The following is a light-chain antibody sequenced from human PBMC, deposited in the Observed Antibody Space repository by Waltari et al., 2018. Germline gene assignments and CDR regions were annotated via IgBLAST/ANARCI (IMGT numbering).Light chain of an antibody. V-gene: IGLV2-14*03. CDR1: SSDVGGYNY. J-gene: IGLJ2*01. CDR2: DVR. Sequence: QSALTQPASVSGSPGQSITISCPGTSSDVGGYNYVSWYQHHPGKVPKLIIFDVRKRPSGVSYRFAGSKSGNTASLTVSGLQTEDEADYYCSSFTTSSTVVFGGGTKLTVL. CDR3: SSFTTSSTVV.